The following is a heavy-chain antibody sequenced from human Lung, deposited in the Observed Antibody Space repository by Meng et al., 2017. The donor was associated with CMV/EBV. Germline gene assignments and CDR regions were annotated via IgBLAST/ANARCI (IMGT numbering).Heavy chain of an antibody. V-gene: IGHV3-11*04. CDR1: GFTFSAYY. Sequence: LSFSFAPSGFTFSAYYMSWIRPAPGKGLEWVSYISSSGSTIYYADSVKGRFTISRDNAKNSLYLQMNSLRAEDTAVYYCAREGGGFDYWGQGTLVTVSS. J-gene: IGHJ4*02. D-gene: IGHD3-16*01. CDR2: ISSSGSTI. CDR3: AREGGGFDY.